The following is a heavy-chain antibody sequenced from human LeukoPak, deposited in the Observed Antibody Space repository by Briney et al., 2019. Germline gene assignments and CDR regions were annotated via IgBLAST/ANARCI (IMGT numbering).Heavy chain of an antibody. CDR2: ISSSGSTI. J-gene: IGHJ4*02. Sequence: PGGSLRLSCAASGFTFSSYEMNWVRQAPGKGLEWVSYISSSGSTIYYADSVKGRFTISRDNAKNSLYLQMNSLRAEDTAVYYCARGEIQLWLRYFDYWGQGTLVTVSS. D-gene: IGHD5-18*01. CDR3: ARGEIQLWLRYFDY. V-gene: IGHV3-48*03. CDR1: GFTFSSYE.